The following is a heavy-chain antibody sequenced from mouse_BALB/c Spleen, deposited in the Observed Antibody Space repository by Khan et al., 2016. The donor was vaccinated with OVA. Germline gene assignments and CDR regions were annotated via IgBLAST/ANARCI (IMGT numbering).Heavy chain of an antibody. CDR3: TSGRLLLRYPDYIDY. J-gene: IGHJ2*02. V-gene: IGHV3-2*02. CDR2: IGYSGST. D-gene: IGHD1-1*01. Sequence: EVKLEESGPGLLKPSQSLSLTCTVTGYSITSDYAWYWIRQFPGNKLEWMSYIGYSGSTTYNPSFRSRISITRDTSKNQFFMQLNSETNEDTAAYYWTSGRLLLRYPDYIDYWGQGTSLTVAA. CDR1: GYSITSDYA.